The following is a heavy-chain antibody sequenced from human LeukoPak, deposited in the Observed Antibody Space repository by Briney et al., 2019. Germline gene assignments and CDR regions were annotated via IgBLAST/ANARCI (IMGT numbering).Heavy chain of an antibody. CDR2: ISPAGTT. J-gene: IGHJ4*02. CDR1: GFTLSDYY. CDR3: AKDRTETYTSSWYFDY. Sequence: GGSLRLSCAASGFTLSDYYMTWIRQAPGKGLECVSYISPAGTTYYADSVKGRFTISRDNSKNTLYLQMNSLRAEDTAVYYCAKDRTETYTSSWYFDYWGQGTLVTVSS. D-gene: IGHD6-13*01. V-gene: IGHV3-69-1*01.